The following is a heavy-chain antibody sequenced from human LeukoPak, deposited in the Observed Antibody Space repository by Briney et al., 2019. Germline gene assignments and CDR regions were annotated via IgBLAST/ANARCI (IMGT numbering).Heavy chain of an antibody. Sequence: GGSLRLSCAASGFTVSNNYMNWVHQAPGKGLEWVSLIYSGGDTHYADSVKGRFTISRDSSKNTLYLQMNSLRAEDTAVYYCARDPPAVRTNTYAWGQGTLVTVSS. J-gene: IGHJ5*02. CDR3: ARDPPAVRTNTYA. CDR2: IYSGGDT. V-gene: IGHV3-66*01. CDR1: GFTVSNNY. D-gene: IGHD4/OR15-4a*01.